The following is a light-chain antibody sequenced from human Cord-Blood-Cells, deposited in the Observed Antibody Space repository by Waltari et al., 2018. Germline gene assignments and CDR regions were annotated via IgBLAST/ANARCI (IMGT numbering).Light chain of an antibody. CDR3: QSYDSSLSGSV. V-gene: IGLV1-40*01. CDR2: GTS. J-gene: IGLJ3*02. CDR1: SSTIRAGYD. Sequence: QSVLTQPPSVSGAPGQRVTSSCTGSSSTIRAGYDVHWYQQLPGTAPKLLIYGTSNRPSGVPDRFSGSKSGTSASLAITGLQAEDEADYYCQSYDSSLSGSVFGGGTKLTVL.